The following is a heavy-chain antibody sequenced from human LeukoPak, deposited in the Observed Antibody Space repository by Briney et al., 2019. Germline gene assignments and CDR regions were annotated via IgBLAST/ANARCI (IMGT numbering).Heavy chain of an antibody. CDR2: IYYNGYSGNT. J-gene: IGHJ4*02. V-gene: IGHV4-59*08. CDR3: ARLSGSPWY. Sequence: WETLSLICTVWGGSMSSYYWSWLRQPPGKGREWVGYIYYNGYSGNTNYTPSLKSRVTISVDPSKNQFSLKLSSVTAADTAVYYCARLSGSPWYWGQGTLVTVSS. CDR1: GGSMSSYY. D-gene: IGHD3-10*01.